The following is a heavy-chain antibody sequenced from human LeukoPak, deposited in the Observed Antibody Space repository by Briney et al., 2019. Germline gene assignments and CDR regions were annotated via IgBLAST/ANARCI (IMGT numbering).Heavy chain of an antibody. V-gene: IGHV3-23*01. CDR2: ISVSDNT. J-gene: IGHJ4*02. Sequence: GGSLRLSCAASGFSFSSHGMSWVRQGPGKGLEWVSAISVSDNTYHADSVKGRFTISRDSSKNTLYLRMNSLRAGDAAVYYCAKAPVTTCSGAYCYPFDYWSQGTLVTVSS. CDR1: GFSFSSHG. CDR3: AKAPVTTCSGAYCYPFDY. D-gene: IGHD2-15*01.